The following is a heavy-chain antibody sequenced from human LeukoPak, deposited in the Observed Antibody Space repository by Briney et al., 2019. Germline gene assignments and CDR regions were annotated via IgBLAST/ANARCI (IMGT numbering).Heavy chain of an antibody. CDR3: VSFYETY. CDR1: GFTVSGNH. J-gene: IGHJ4*02. D-gene: IGHD2/OR15-2a*01. Sequence: PGGSLRLSCAVSGFTVSGNHVTWVRQAPGKGLVWVSHINSDGSWTSYADSVKGRFTISKDNAKNTVYLQMNSLRAEDTAVYYCVSFYETYWGRGTLVTVSS. V-gene: IGHV3-74*01. CDR2: INSDGSWT.